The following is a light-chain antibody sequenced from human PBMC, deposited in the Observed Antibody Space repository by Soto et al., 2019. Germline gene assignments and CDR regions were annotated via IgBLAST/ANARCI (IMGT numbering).Light chain of an antibody. CDR3: CSYAGSRRQV. CDR2: DVS. V-gene: IGLV2-11*01. J-gene: IGLJ1*01. CDR1: STDVGGYNY. Sequence: QSALTQPRSVSGAPGQRVTISCTGTSTDVGGYNYVSWYQQHPGKAPKVMIYDVSERPSGVPDRFSGSKSGNTASLAISGLQADDEADYYCCSYAGSRRQVFGTGTKLTVL.